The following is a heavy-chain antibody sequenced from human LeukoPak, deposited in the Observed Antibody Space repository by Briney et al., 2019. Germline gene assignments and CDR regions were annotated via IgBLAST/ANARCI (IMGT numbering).Heavy chain of an antibody. CDR1: GFTFSSYG. V-gene: IGHV3-7*01. J-gene: IGHJ4*02. CDR2: IKQDGSEK. CDR3: AREPGYCSSTSCATYYFDY. D-gene: IGHD2-2*01. Sequence: GGSLRLSCAASGFTFSSYGMSWVRQAPGKGLEWWANIKQDGSEKYYVDSVKGRFTISRDNAKNSLYLQMNSLRAEDTAVYYCAREPGYCSSTSCATYYFDYWGQGTLVTVSS.